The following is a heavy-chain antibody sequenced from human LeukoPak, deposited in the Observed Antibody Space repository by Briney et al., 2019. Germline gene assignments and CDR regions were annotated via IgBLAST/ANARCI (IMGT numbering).Heavy chain of an antibody. CDR1: GYTFTCYF. D-gene: IGHD2-21*01. CDR3: AREDELVDFDH. CDR2: LNPNSGGT. J-gene: IGHJ4*02. Sequence: ASVKVSCKASGYTFTCYFLVWVRQAPGQGLEWMGRLNPNSGGTNYAQNFQGRVTMTRDTSISTAYMELSRLRSDDTAVYYCAREDELVDFDHWGQGTLVTVSS. V-gene: IGHV1-2*06.